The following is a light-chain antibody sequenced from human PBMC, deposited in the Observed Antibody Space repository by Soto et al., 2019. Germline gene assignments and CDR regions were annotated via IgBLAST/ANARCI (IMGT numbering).Light chain of an antibody. CDR2: LAS. CDR3: MQALQPPPIT. J-gene: IGKJ5*01. Sequence: DIVMTQSPLSLPVTPGEPASISCRSSQSLLHSTGYNFLDWYLQKPGQSPQLLISLASNRASGVPARFSDSGSGTDFTLKISRVEAEDVGIYYCMQALQPPPITFGQGTRLEIK. CDR1: QSLLHSTGYNF. V-gene: IGKV2-28*01.